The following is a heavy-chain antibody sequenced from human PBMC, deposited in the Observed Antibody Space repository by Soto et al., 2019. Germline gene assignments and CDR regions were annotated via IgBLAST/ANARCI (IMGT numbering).Heavy chain of an antibody. CDR3: ALTRGYCPTSSCHNWSDD. CDR2: IYWDDYK. V-gene: IGHV2-5*02. J-gene: IGHJ5*02. Sequence: QITLKESGPTLVKPTQTLTLTCTVSDFSLSTSGVGVGWIRQPPGKALEWLALIYWDDYKHFSPSLKSRLTLPKDTTKTRVVLTMTNLDPADTATYYCALTRGYCPTSSCHNWSDDWGQGTLVTVSS. D-gene: IGHD2-2*01. CDR1: DFSLSTSGVG.